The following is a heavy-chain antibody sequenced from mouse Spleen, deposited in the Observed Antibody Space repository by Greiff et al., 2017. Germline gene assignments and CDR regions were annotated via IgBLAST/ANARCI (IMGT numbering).Heavy chain of an antibody. CDR1: GFTFSDYY. Sequence: EVQLVESGGGLVKPGGSLKLSCAASGFTFSDYYMYWVRQTPEKRLEWVATISDGGSYTYYPDSVKGRFTISRDNAKNNLYLQMSSLKSEDTAMYYCARGRRYDAWFAYWGQGTLVTVSA. V-gene: IGHV5-4*02. CDR2: ISDGGSYT. CDR3: ARGRRYDAWFAY. D-gene: IGHD2-14*01. J-gene: IGHJ3*01.